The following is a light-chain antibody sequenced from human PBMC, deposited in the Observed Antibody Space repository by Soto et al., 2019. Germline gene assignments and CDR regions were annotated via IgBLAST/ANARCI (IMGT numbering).Light chain of an antibody. V-gene: IGKV1-39*01. Sequence: QSPSSLSASVGDRVTITCRASQSISSYLNWYQQKPGKAPNLLIYAASSLQSGVPSRFSGSGSGTDFTLTISSLQPEDFATYYCQQSYSTPRTFGQGTKVDIK. CDR3: QQSYSTPRT. J-gene: IGKJ1*01. CDR2: AAS. CDR1: QSISSY.